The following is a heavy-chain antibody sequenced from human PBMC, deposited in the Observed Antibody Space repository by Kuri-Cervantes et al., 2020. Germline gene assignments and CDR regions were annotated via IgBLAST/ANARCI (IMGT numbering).Heavy chain of an antibody. Sequence: GESLKISCKGSGYSFTSYWIGWVRQMPGKGLEWMGIIYPGDSDTRYRPSFQGQVTISADKSISTAYLQWSSLKASDTAMYYCARRVVVPAGGTDAFDIWGQGTMVTVSS. D-gene: IGHD2-2*01. CDR2: IYPGDSDT. CDR3: ARRVVVPAGGTDAFDI. CDR1: GYSFTSYW. V-gene: IGHV5-51*01. J-gene: IGHJ3*02.